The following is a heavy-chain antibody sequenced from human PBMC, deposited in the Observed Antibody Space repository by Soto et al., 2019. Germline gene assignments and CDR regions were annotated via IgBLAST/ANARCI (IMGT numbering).Heavy chain of an antibody. V-gene: IGHV3-23*01. Sequence: PGGSLRLSCTGSGFTFSNYAMIWVRQAPGKGLEWVSAISGSAGSTYYAASVKGRFTVSKDNSRKTLHLQMSSLRAEDSAVYYCTRGMGNYYDSWNYFDSLGQGTLVTVSS. CDR1: GFTFSNYA. D-gene: IGHD3-22*01. J-gene: IGHJ4*02. CDR3: TRGMGNYYDSWNYFDS. CDR2: ISGSAGST.